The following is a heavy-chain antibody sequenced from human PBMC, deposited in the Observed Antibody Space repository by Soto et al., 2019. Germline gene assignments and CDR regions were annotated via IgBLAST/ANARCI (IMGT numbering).Heavy chain of an antibody. CDR2: IYWDDDK. CDR3: AHSLIGYYYDSSGSNWFDP. V-gene: IGHV2-5*02. J-gene: IGHJ5*02. CDR1: GFSLSTSGVG. D-gene: IGHD3-22*01. Sequence: ESCPTLVNPTQTLTLTCTFSGFSLSTSGVGVGWIRQPPGKALEWLALIYWDDDKRYCPSLKSRLTITKDTSINQVVLTMTNMDPVDTATYYCAHSLIGYYYDSSGSNWFDPWGQGTLVTVSS.